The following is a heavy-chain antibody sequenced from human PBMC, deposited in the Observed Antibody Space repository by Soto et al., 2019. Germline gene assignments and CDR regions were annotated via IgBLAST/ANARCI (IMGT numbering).Heavy chain of an antibody. D-gene: IGHD6-13*01. CDR2: IYYSGST. J-gene: IGHJ6*03. CDR3: ARTAAGPTKYYYYDYMDV. CDR1: GGSISSSSYY. V-gene: IGHV4-39*01. Sequence: QLQLQESGPGLVKPSETLSLTCTVSGGSISSSSYYWGWIRQPPGKGLEWIGSIYYSGSTYYNPSLTSRVTIAVDTSKNQFSLKLSSVTAADTAVYYCARTAAGPTKYYYYDYMDVWGKGTTVTVSS.